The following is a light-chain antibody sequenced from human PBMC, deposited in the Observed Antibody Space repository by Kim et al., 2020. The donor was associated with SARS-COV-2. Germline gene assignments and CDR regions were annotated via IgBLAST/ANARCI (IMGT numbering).Light chain of an antibody. J-gene: IGKJ1*01. CDR1: QSVSSSY. Sequence: EIVLTQSPGTLSLSPGERATLSCRASQSVSSSYLAWYQQKPGQAPRLLIYGASSRDTGIPDRFSGSGSGTDFTLTISRLEPEDFAVYYCQQFHSSPWTFGQGTKVDIK. V-gene: IGKV3-20*01. CDR2: GAS. CDR3: QQFHSSPWT.